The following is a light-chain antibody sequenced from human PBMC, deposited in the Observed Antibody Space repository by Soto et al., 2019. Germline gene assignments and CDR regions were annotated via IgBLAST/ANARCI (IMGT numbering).Light chain of an antibody. CDR1: KNDIGVYDF. CDR2: EVV. V-gene: IGLV2-8*01. Sequence: QSVLTQPPPASGSPGQSVSISCAGTKNDIGVYDFVSWYQHHPGKAPRLIIYEVVQRPSGVPDRFSGSKSGNTASLTVSGIQAADEADYFCKSYAGSNTYVFGRGTKVTVL. CDR3: KSYAGSNTYV. J-gene: IGLJ1*01.